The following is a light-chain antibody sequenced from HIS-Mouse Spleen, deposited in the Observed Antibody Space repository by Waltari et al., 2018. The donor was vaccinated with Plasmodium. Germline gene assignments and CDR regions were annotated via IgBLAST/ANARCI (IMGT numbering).Light chain of an antibody. CDR2: EVS. J-gene: IGLJ3*02. CDR1: SSAVGGYNY. CDR3: SSYTSSSTRV. V-gene: IGLV2-14*01. Sequence: QSALTQPASASGSPGQSITISSTGTSSAVGGYNYVSWYQQHPGKAPKLMIYEVSNRPSGVSNRFSGSKSGNTASLTISGLQAEDEADYYCSSYTSSSTRVFGGGTKLTVL.